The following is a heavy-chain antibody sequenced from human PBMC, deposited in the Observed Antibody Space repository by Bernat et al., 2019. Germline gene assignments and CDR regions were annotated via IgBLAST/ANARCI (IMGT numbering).Heavy chain of an antibody. CDR3: ARGTVTSGRRYYFDY. Sequence: QVQLVQSGAEVKKPGASVKVSCKASGYTFTSYAMHWVRQAPGQRLEWMGWINAGNGNTKYSQKFQGRVTITRDTSASTAYMELSSLRSEDTAVYYCARGTVTSGRRYYFDYWGQGTLVTVSS. D-gene: IGHD4-11*01. V-gene: IGHV1-3*01. J-gene: IGHJ4*02. CDR2: INAGNGNT. CDR1: GYTFTSYA.